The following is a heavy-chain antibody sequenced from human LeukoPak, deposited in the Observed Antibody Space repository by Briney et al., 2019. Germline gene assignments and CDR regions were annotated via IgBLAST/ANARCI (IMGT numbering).Heavy chain of an antibody. CDR3: ASGKDLIYFDY. V-gene: IGHV4-31*03. Sequence: SETLSLTCTVSGGSISRGGYYWSWIRQHPGKGLEWIGYIYYSGTTYYNPPLRSRVTISVDTSKNQFSLKLSSVTAADTAVYYCASGKDLIYFDYWGQGTLVTVSS. D-gene: IGHD1-26*01. CDR1: GGSISRGGYY. CDR2: IYYSGTT. J-gene: IGHJ4*02.